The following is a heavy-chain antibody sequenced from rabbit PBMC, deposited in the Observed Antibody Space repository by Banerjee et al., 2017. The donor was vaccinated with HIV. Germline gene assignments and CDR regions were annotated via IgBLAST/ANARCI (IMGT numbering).Heavy chain of an antibody. D-gene: IGHD1-1*01. CDR3: ARGKHFSGSGYDL. CDR2: IDGGSSGRS. CDR1: GFSFSSDA. Sequence: QEQLEESGGDLVKPEGSLTLTCTASGFSFSSDAMCWVRQAPGKGLEWIACIDGGSSGRSYYASWPKGRFTISKTSSTTVTLQLNSLTAADTATYFCARGKHFSGSGYDLWGQGTLVTVS. J-gene: IGHJ3*01. V-gene: IGHV1S45*01.